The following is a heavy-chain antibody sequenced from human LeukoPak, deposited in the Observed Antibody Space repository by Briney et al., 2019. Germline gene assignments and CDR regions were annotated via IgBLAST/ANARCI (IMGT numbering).Heavy chain of an antibody. CDR1: GASISTNSYY. CDR2: IYYSGST. V-gene: IGHV4-61*01. J-gene: IGHJ4*02. Sequence: SETLSLTCTVSGASISTNSYYWSWIRQPPGKGLEWIGYIYYSGSTNYNPSLKSRVTISVGTSKNQFSLKVNSVTAADTAMYYCAREVSVTGRFDYLGRGTLVTVSS. CDR3: AREVSVTGRFDY. D-gene: IGHD3-9*01.